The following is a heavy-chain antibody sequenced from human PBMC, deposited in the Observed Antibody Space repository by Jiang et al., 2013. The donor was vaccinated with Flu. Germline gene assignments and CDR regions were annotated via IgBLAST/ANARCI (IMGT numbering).Heavy chain of an antibody. CDR3: ARTRSTNCFDP. Sequence: VQLLESGGGLVKPGGSLRLSCAASGFTFRSYSMNWVRQAPGKGLEWVSSITSGSSYIYYADSVKGRFTISRDNANNSLSLQMNGLRAEDTAVYYCARTRSTNCFDPWGQGTLVTVSS. CDR1: GFTFRSYS. J-gene: IGHJ5*02. D-gene: IGHD3-10*01. V-gene: IGHV3-21*01. CDR2: ITSGSSYI.